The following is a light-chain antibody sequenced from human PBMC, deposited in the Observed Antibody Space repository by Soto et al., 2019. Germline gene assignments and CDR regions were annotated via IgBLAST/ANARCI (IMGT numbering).Light chain of an antibody. CDR1: QSVSSN. J-gene: IGKJ5*01. V-gene: IGKV3-15*01. CDR2: GAS. CDR3: QQYLNWPPIT. Sequence: EIVMTQSPATLSVSPGERATLSCRASQSVSSNLAWYQQKPGQAPRLLIYGASTRATGIPARFSGSGSGTEFTLIISSLQSEDFAVYYCQQYLNWPPITFGQGTRLEIK.